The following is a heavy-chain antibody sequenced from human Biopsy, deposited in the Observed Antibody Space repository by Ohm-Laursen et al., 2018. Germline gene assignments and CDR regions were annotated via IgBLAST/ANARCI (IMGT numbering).Heavy chain of an antibody. J-gene: IGHJ6*02. Sequence: ASVKVSGNASGYTFAGYYLHWVRQAPGHGLEWMGWINPNSGNANYAQSFQGRLTVTRDTSISTAYMELTSLTFDDTAIYYCARVPAYPSIDGYYGLDLWGQGTTVIVSS. CDR3: ARVPAYPSIDGYYGLDL. V-gene: IGHV1-2*02. CDR1: GYTFAGYY. CDR2: INPNSGNA. D-gene: IGHD3-9*01.